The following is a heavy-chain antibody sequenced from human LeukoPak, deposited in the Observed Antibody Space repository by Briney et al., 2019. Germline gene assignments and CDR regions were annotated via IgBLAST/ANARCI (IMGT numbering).Heavy chain of an antibody. J-gene: IGHJ4*02. CDR3: ARGETAAGEVY. D-gene: IGHD6-13*01. Sequence: ASVKVSCKASGYTFTNYYVHWVRQAPGQGLEWMGIINPSGGSTSCARKFQGRVTVTGDTSTSTVYMELSSLRSEDTAVYYCARGETAAGEVYWGQGTLVTVSS. V-gene: IGHV1-46*01. CDR1: GYTFTNYY. CDR2: INPSGGST.